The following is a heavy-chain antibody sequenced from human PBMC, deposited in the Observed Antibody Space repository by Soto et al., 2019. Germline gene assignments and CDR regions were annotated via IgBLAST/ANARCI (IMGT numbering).Heavy chain of an antibody. Sequence: SETLSLTXTVSGGSINTFYWSWVRQPAGKGLEWIGRIFSSGSTSFNPSLESRVATSVDTSKNHFSLNLSSVTAADMAVYYCAREGSYSAYNFAHGIQLWSFDFWGQGALVTVSS. CDR3: AREGSYSAYNFAHGIQLWSFDF. V-gene: IGHV4-4*07. D-gene: IGHD5-12*01. CDR2: IFSSGST. CDR1: GGSINTFY. J-gene: IGHJ4*02.